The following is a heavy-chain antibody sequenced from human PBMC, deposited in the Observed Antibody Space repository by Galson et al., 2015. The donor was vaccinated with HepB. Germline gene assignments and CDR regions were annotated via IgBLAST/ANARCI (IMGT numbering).Heavy chain of an antibody. V-gene: IGHV5-51*01. Sequence: SGAEVKKPGESLKISCKGSGFSFASYWIGWVRQMPGKGLEWMGLIYPGDSDTRYSPSFQGQVTISADKSINTAYLQWSSLRASDTAIYYCARHSQTTASLDYYFFYGMDVWGQGTTVTVSS. CDR2: IYPGDSDT. CDR1: GFSFASYW. D-gene: IGHD1-7*01. CDR3: ARHSQTTASLDYYFFYGMDV. J-gene: IGHJ6*02.